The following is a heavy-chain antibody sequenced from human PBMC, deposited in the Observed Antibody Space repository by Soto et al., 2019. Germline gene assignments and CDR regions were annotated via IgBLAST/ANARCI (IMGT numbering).Heavy chain of an antibody. J-gene: IGHJ4*02. Sequence: GGSLRLSCAASGFTFSSYAMHWVRQAPGKGLEWVAVISYDGSNKYYADSVKGRFTISRDNSKNTLYLQMNSLRAEDTAVYYCARSEREYGDSPPFDYWGQGTLVTVSS. D-gene: IGHD4-17*01. CDR3: ARSEREYGDSPPFDY. CDR1: GFTFSSYA. V-gene: IGHV3-30-3*01. CDR2: ISYDGSNK.